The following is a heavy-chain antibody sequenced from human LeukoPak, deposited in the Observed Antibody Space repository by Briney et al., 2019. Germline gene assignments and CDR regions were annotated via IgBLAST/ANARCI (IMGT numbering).Heavy chain of an antibody. J-gene: IGHJ6*03. D-gene: IGHD5-18*01. CDR3: ARCGDTAMVPYMDV. CDR1: GFTFDNYG. CDR2: INWNGDST. V-gene: IGHV3-20*04. Sequence: PGGSLRLSCAAPGFTFDNYGMSWVRQAPGKGLEWVSGINWNGDSTGYADSVKGRFTISRDNAKNTLYLQMNSLRAEDTAVYYCARCGDTAMVPYMDVWGKGTTVTVSS.